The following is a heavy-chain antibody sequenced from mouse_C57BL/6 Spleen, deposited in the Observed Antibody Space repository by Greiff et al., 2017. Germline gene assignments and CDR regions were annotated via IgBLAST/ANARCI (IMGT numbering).Heavy chain of an antibody. J-gene: IGHJ3*01. Sequence: EVQLQQSGPELVKPGASVKISCKASGYTFTDYYMNWVKQSHGKSLEWIGDINPNNGGTSYNQKFKGKATLTVDKSSSTAYMELRSLTSADSAVYYCARYGRLRRGFAYWGQGTLVTVSA. D-gene: IGHD2-4*01. CDR3: ARYGRLRRGFAY. CDR1: GYTFTDYY. CDR2: INPNNGGT. V-gene: IGHV1-26*01.